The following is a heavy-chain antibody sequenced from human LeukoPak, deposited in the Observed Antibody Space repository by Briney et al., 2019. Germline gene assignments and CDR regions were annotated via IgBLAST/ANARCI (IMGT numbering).Heavy chain of an antibody. D-gene: IGHD3-10*01. Sequence: PSETLSLTCTVSGGSISSYYWSWVRQPPGKGLEWIGYIYYNGNTNYNPSLKSRVTISVDTSKNQLSLKLSSVTAADTAVYYCARTGNLRGVSLAFDMWGQGTMVTISS. CDR2: IYYNGNT. V-gene: IGHV4-59*12. CDR1: GGSISSYY. J-gene: IGHJ3*02. CDR3: ARTGNLRGVSLAFDM.